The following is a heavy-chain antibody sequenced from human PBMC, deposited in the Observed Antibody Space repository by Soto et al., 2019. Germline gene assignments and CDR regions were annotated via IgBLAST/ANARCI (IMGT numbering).Heavy chain of an antibody. CDR2: ISNTGSTK. V-gene: IGHV3-11*01. J-gene: IGHJ4*02. CDR3: ARDYYGDYILDY. D-gene: IGHD4-17*01. CDR1: GFSFSDYY. Sequence: QVQLVASGGGLGKPGGSLRLSCVVSGFSFSDYYMSWIRQAPGKGLEWISYISNTGSTKYYADSVKGRFTISRDNAKNSLYLQMNSLRGEDTAVYYCARDYYGDYILDYWGQGTLVTVSS.